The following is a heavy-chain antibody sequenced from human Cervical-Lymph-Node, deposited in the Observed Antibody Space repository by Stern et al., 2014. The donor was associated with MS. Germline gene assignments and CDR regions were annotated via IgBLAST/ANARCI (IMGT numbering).Heavy chain of an antibody. J-gene: IGHJ6*02. CDR2: ISHGGNYI. D-gene: IGHD5-12*01. V-gene: IGHV3-21*01. CDR3: ARGYAHLDV. Sequence: EVQLVESGGGLAKPGGSLRLSCAASGFTFSNAHMNWVRQAPGMGLQWVSSISHGGNYIFYADSLKGRFTISSVTPKGSVDLQMNSVRVEDTAVYYCARGYAHLDVWGQGTTVTVSS. CDR1: GFTFSNAH.